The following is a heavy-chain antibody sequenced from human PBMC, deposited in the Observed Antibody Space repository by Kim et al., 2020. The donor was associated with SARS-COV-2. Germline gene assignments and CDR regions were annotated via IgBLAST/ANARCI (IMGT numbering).Heavy chain of an antibody. V-gene: IGHV4-61*01. CDR2: IYYSGST. CDR1: GGSVSSGSYY. Sequence: SETLSLTCTVSGGSVSSGSYYWSWIRQPPGKGLEWIGYIYYSGSTNYNPSLKSRVTISVDTSKNQFSLKLSSVTAADTAVYYCAREWGPSHDAFDIWGQGTMVTVSS. J-gene: IGHJ3*02. CDR3: AREWGPSHDAFDI. D-gene: IGHD3-16*01.